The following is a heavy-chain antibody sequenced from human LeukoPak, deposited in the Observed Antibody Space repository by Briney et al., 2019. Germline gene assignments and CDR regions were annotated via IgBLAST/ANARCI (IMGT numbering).Heavy chain of an antibody. CDR3: ARDGDIVVVPAARYYYMDV. CDR2: INPNSGGT. J-gene: IGHJ6*03. Sequence: GASVKVSCKASGYTFTGYYMHWVRQAPGQGLEWMGWINPNSGGTNYAQKFQGRVTMTRDTSISTAYMELSRLRSDDTAVYYCARDGDIVVVPAARYYYMDVWGKGTTVTISS. CDR1: GYTFTGYY. V-gene: IGHV1-2*02. D-gene: IGHD2-2*01.